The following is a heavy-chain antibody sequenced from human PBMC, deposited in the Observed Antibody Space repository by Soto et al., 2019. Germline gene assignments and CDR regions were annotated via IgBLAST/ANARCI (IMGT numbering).Heavy chain of an antibody. V-gene: IGHV1-3*01. CDR2: INPGNGDT. J-gene: IGHJ6*02. Sequence: ASVKVSCRASGYSFTKYGLHWVRQAPGQRLEWMGWINPGNGDTKYSQKFQGRVTITRDTSATTAYMELSSLRSEDSAVFYCARTDCRRTSCYNYYYYGMEVWGQGTRVTVSS. D-gene: IGHD2-2*01. CDR1: GYSFTKYG. CDR3: ARTDCRRTSCYNYYYYGMEV.